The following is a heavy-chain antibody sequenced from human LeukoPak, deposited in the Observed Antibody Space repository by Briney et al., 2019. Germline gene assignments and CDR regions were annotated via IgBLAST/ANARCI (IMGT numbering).Heavy chain of an antibody. V-gene: IGHV3-9*01. J-gene: IGHJ4*02. Sequence: GRSLRLSCAASGFTFYDYAMHWVRHAPGEGLEWVSGISWDSVHIAYADSVKSRFTISRDNATNSLYLQMNSLRAEDTALYYCVKEPTAKYYFDYWGQGTLVTV. CDR1: GFTFYDYA. D-gene: IGHD2-21*02. CDR2: ISWDSVHI. CDR3: VKEPTAKYYFDY.